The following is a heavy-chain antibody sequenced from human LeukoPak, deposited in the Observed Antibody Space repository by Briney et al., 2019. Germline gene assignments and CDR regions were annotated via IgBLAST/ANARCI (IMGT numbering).Heavy chain of an antibody. V-gene: IGHV3-33*01. CDR3: TTDLLAAVGLVSFFDF. J-gene: IGHJ4*02. D-gene: IGHD6-13*01. Sequence: GGSLRLSCAASGFTFSSYGMHWVRQAPGKGLEWVAVIWYDGSNKYHADSVKGRFTISRDNSKNTLYLQMNSLRAEDTAVYYCTTDLLAAVGLVSFFDFWGQGALVTVSS. CDR2: IWYDGSNK. CDR1: GFTFSSYG.